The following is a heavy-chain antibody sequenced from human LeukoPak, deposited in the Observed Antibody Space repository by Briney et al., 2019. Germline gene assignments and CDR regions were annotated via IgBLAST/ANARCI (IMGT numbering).Heavy chain of an antibody. Sequence: PGRSLRLSCAASGFTFDDYAMHWDRQAPGKGLEWVSGISWNSGSIGYADSVKGRFTISRDNAKNSLYLQMNSLRAEDTALYYCAKGYCSGGSCYGLDYWGQGTLVTVSS. CDR3: AKGYCSGGSCYGLDY. J-gene: IGHJ4*02. CDR1: GFTFDDYA. D-gene: IGHD2-15*01. CDR2: ISWNSGSI. V-gene: IGHV3-9*01.